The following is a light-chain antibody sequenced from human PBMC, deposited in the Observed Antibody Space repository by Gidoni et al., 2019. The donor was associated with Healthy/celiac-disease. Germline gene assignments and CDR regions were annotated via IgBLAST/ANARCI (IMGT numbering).Light chain of an antibody. CDR1: QCISNY. J-gene: IGKJ1*01. V-gene: IGKV1-27*01. Sequence: DIQMTQSPSSLSASVGDRVTITCRASQCISNYLAWYQQKPGKVPKLLIYAASTLQSGVPSRFIGSGSGTDFTLTISSLQPEDVATYYCQKYNSAPRTFSQGTKVEIK. CDR3: QKYNSAPRT. CDR2: AAS.